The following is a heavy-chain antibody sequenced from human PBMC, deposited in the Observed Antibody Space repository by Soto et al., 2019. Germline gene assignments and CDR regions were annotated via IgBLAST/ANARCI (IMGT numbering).Heavy chain of an antibody. CDR2: ISAYNGNT. CDR1: GYTFTSYS. CDR3: ARDAPPPGY. V-gene: IGHV1-18*01. Sequence: QVQLVQSGAEVKKPGASVKVSCKASGYTFTSYSISWVRQAPGQGLEWMGWISAYNGNTNYAQKLQGRVTMTTDTPTSTAYMGLRSLGSDDTAVYYWARDAPPPGYWGQGTLVTVSS. J-gene: IGHJ4*02.